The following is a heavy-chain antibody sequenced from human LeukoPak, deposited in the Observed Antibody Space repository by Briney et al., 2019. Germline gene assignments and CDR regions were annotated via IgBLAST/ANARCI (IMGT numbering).Heavy chain of an antibody. CDR3: ARGWLQPDS. D-gene: IGHD6-19*01. CDR1: GFTFSSYA. Sequence: GGSLRLSCAASGFTFSSYAMSWVRQAPGKGLEWVSGISSSGGSTYYADSVKGRLTISRDNSKNTLYLQMDSLRADDTAVYFCARGWLQPDSWGQGTLVTVSS. V-gene: IGHV3-23*01. J-gene: IGHJ4*02. CDR2: ISSSGGST.